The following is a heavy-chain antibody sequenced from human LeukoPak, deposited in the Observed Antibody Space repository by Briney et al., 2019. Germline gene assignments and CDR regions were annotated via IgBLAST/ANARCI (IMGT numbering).Heavy chain of an antibody. CDR2: ISSSSSYI. V-gene: IGHV3-21*01. CDR1: GFTFDDYG. D-gene: IGHD5-12*01. J-gene: IGHJ4*02. CDR3: ARAYDDY. Sequence: GGSLRLSCAASGFTFDDYGMSWVRQAPGKGLEWVSSISSSSSYIYYADSVKGRFTISRDNAKNSLYLQMNSLRAEDTAVYYCARAYDDYWGQGTLVTVSS.